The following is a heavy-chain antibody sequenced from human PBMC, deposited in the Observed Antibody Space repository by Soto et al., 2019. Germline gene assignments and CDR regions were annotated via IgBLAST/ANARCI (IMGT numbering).Heavy chain of an antibody. Sequence: EVQLVEAGGGLIQPGGSLRLSCAASGFIVSSHYMSWVRQAPGKGLEWVSAIYSGGSIYSTDSVEGRFIISRDVSKNMLYLQMNSLRAADTAVYYCARDRVDCSSVSCYGSFYYGMDVWCQGTTVIVS. CDR3: ARDRVDCSSVSCYGSFYYGMDV. D-gene: IGHD2-2*01. J-gene: IGHJ6*02. CDR2: IYSGGSI. CDR1: GFIVSSHY. V-gene: IGHV3-53*01.